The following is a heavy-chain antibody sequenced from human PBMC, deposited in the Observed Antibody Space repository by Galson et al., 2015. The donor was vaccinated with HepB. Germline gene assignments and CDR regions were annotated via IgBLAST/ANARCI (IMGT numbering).Heavy chain of an antibody. Sequence: SLRLSCAASGFTVSSNYMSWVRQAPGKGLEWVSVIYSGGSTYYADSVKGRFTISRDNAKKMLSLQMNSLRAEDTAVYYCARGGPRGSIDYWGQGTLVTVSS. J-gene: IGHJ4*02. V-gene: IGHV3-53*01. D-gene: IGHD2-2*01. CDR1: GFTVSSNY. CDR3: ARGGPRGSIDY. CDR2: IYSGGST.